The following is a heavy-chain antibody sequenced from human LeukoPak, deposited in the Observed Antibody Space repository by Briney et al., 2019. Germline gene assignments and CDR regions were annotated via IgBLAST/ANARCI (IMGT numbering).Heavy chain of an antibody. J-gene: IGHJ4*02. CDR3: AREPTVNTYYFDY. Sequence: GASVKVSCKASEYTFTSYYMHWVRQAPGQGLEWMGIINPSGGSTTYAQKFQDRVIMTRDTSTNTVYMELSSLRSEDTAVYYCAREPTVNTYYFDYWGQGTLVTVSS. CDR2: INPSGGST. V-gene: IGHV1-46*03. CDR1: EYTFTSYY. D-gene: IGHD4-11*01.